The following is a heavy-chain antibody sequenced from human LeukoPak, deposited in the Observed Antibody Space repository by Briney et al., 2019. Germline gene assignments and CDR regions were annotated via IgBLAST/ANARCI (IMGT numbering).Heavy chain of an antibody. Sequence: GGSLRLSCAASGFTFSNAWMSWVRQAPGKGLEWVGRIKSKTDGGTTDYAAPVKGRFTISRDDSKNTLYLQMNSLKTEDTAVYYCTTVAVAGSYYYYYMDVWGKGTTVTVSS. CDR3: TTVAVAGSYYYYYMDV. V-gene: IGHV3-15*01. J-gene: IGHJ6*03. CDR2: IKSKTDGGTT. D-gene: IGHD6-19*01. CDR1: GFTFSNAW.